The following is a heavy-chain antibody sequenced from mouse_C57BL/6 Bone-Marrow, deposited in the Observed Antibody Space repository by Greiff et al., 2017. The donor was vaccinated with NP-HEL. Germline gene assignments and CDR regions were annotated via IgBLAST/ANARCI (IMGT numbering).Heavy chain of an antibody. V-gene: IGHV1-69*01. CDR2: IDPSDSYT. Sequence: QVQLQQPGAELVMPGASVKLSCKASGYTFTSYWMHWVKQRPGQGLEWIGEIDPSDSYTNYNHKFKGKSTLTVDKSSSTAYMQLSSLTSEDAAVYYCARGGFDYWGQGTTLTVSS. J-gene: IGHJ2*01. CDR3: ARGGFDY. CDR1: GYTFTSYW.